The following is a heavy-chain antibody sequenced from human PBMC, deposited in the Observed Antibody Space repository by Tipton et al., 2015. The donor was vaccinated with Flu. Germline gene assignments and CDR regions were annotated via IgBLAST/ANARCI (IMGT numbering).Heavy chain of an antibody. J-gene: IGHJ6*03. Sequence: LSLTCAVYGGSFSGYYWSWIRQPPGKGLEWIGEINHSGSTNYNPSPKSRVTISVDTSKNQFSLKLSSVTAADTAVYYCARGSGYDFWSGYSYYYYMDVWGKGTTVTVSS. V-gene: IGHV4-34*01. CDR3: ARGSGYDFWSGYSYYYYMDV. CDR1: GGSFSGYY. CDR2: INHSGST. D-gene: IGHD3-3*01.